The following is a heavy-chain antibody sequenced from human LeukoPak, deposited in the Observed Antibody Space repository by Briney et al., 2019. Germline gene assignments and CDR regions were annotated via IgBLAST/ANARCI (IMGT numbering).Heavy chain of an antibody. CDR2: IYYSGST. D-gene: IGHD3-22*01. J-gene: IGHJ4*02. Sequence: SETLSLTCTVSGGSVSGYYWSWIRQPPGKGLEFIGYIYYSGSTKYNPSLKSRVTISVDTSQNQFSLKLSSATAADTAVYYCARVMDHGYSDYWGQGTLVTVSS. V-gene: IGHV4-59*02. CDR3: ARVMDHGYSDY. CDR1: GGSVSGYY.